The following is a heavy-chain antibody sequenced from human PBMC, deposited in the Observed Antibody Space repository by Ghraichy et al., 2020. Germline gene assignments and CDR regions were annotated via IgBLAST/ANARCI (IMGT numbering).Heavy chain of an antibody. Sequence: SETLSLTCTVSGGSISTSSYYWGWIRQPPGKGLEWIGNIYYSGSTYYNPSLQSRVTISVDTSKNQLSLKLSSVTAADTAVYYCARQGTSSSRHPGYYYYGMDVGGQGTTVTVSS. CDR2: IYYSGST. CDR1: GGSISTSSYY. CDR3: ARQGTSSSRHPGYYYYGMDV. D-gene: IGHD6-19*01. J-gene: IGHJ6*02. V-gene: IGHV4-39*01.